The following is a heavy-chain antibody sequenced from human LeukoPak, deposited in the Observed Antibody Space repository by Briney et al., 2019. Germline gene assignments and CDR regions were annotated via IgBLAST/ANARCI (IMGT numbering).Heavy chain of an antibody. D-gene: IGHD2-2*01. CDR3: ARPRGCGSARCNNFDY. CDR1: GFTFSSSW. CDR2: INQDGGEI. V-gene: IGHV3-7*01. Sequence: GGSLRLSCAASGFTFSSSWMTWVRQAPGKGLEWVASINQDGGEIHYVDSVKGRFTISRDNTKRSLYLQLNSLRPEDSAVYYCARPRGCGSARCNNFDYWGQGTLVTVSS. J-gene: IGHJ4*02.